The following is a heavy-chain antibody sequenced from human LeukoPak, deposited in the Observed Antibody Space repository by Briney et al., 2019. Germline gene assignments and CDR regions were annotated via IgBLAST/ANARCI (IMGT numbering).Heavy chain of an antibody. CDR3: ARRYGDYVGSFEY. D-gene: IGHD4-17*01. CDR2: ISTSSSYI. CDR1: GLTFSSYT. V-gene: IGHV3-21*01. J-gene: IGHJ4*02. Sequence: PGGSLRLSCAASGLTFSSYTMNWVRQAPGEGLEWVSSISTSSSYIYYADSVKGRFTISRDNAKNSLYLQMNSLRAEDTAVYYCARRYGDYVGSFEYWGQGTLVTVSS.